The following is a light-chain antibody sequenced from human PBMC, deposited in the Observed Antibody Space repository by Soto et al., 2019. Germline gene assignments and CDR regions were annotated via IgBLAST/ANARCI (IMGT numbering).Light chain of an antibody. J-gene: IGKJ3*01. CDR2: ATS. Sequence: DIQMTQSPSSLSASVGDRVTITCRASQSISSYLNWYQQKPGKAPKLLIYATSSLQSGVPSRFSGSGSGTDFTPTISSLQPEDFATYYCQQSYSTSFGPGTKVDIK. V-gene: IGKV1-39*01. CDR1: QSISSY. CDR3: QQSYSTS.